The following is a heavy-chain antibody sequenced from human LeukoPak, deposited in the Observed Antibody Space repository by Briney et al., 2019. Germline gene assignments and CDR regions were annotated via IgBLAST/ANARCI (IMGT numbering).Heavy chain of an antibody. CDR3: ARERRRGGDLDY. CDR1: GGTFSSYA. V-gene: IGHV1-69*13. CDR2: IIPIFGTA. D-gene: IGHD2-21*02. J-gene: IGHJ4*02. Sequence: AASVKVSCKASGGTFSSYAISWVRQAPGQGLEWMGGIIPIFGTANYAQKFQGRVTITADESTSTAYMELSSLRSEDTAVYYCARERRRGGDLDYWGQGTLVTVSS.